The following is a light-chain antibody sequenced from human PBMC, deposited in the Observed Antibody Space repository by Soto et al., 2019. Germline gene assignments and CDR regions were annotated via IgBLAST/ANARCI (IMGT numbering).Light chain of an antibody. CDR1: QSVNSN. CDR2: EAS. CDR3: EQYNNWPLT. V-gene: IGKV3-15*01. Sequence: EIVRTQSPATLSVSPGERATLSCRASQSVNSNLAWYQQKRGQAPRLLIYEASSRATGIPARFSASGSGTEFTLTISSLQSEDFAVYYCEQYNNWPLTFGGGTNVEIK. J-gene: IGKJ4*01.